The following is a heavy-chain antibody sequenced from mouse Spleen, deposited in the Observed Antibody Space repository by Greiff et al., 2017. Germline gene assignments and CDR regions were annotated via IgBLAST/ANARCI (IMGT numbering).Heavy chain of an antibody. CDR3: ARWDYVGV. D-gene: IGHD1-1*01. J-gene: IGHJ1*01. CDR2: IDPSDSYT. Sequence: VQLQQPGAELVMPGASVKLSCKASGYTFTSYWMHWVKQRPGQGLEWIGEIDPSDSYTNYNQKFKGKATLTVDKSSSTAYMQLSSLTSEDSAVYYCARWDYVGVWGAGTTVTVSS. CDR1: GYTFTSYW. V-gene: IGHV1-69*01.